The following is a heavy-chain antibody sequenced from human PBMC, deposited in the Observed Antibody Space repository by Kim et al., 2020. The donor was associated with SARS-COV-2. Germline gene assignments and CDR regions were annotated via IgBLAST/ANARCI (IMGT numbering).Heavy chain of an antibody. CDR3: ARARDYGMDV. V-gene: IGHV3-74*01. J-gene: IGHJ6*02. Sequence: ISYADSVKRRFTNAREHAGTTLYLQMNSLRAEDTAVYYCARARDYGMDVWGQGTTVTVSS. CDR2: I.